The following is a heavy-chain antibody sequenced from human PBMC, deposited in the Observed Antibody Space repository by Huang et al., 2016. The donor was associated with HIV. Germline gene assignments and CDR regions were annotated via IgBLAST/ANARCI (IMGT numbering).Heavy chain of an antibody. CDR2: ISGSGSSI. CDR1: GFLFTTFT. D-gene: IGHD2-15*01. Sequence: EVQLEESGGALVKPGGSLRFSCAATGFLFTTFTMHWVRQAPGKGLEWVSAISGSGSSIYYADAVKGRFTISRDNTKKALYLQMSSLSVDDTAFYFCARGGPVGYFNLWGHGTLVSVSS. J-gene: IGHJ4*03. V-gene: IGHV3-21*01. CDR3: ARGGPVGYFNL.